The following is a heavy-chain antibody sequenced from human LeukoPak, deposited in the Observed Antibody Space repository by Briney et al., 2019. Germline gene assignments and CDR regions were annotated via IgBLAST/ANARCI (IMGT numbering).Heavy chain of an antibody. CDR2: IYYSGST. V-gene: IGHV4-59*01. J-gene: IGHJ4*02. Sequence: SETLSLTCTVSGGSISTYYWSWIRQPPGKALEWIGYIYYSGSTNYNPSLKSRVTISVVTSKNQFSLKLSSVTAADTAVYYCARVGYYYDSSGYFDYWGQGTLVTVSS. CDR1: GGSISTYY. D-gene: IGHD3-22*01. CDR3: ARVGYYYDSSGYFDY.